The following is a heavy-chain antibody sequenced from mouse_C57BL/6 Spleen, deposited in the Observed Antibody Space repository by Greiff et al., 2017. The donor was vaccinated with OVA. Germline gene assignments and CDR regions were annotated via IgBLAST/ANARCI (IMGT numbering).Heavy chain of an antibody. CDR2: ISYDGSN. CDR3: ARDLLRSYWYFDV. V-gene: IGHV3-6*01. J-gene: IGHJ1*03. CDR1: GYSITSGYY. D-gene: IGHD1-1*01. Sequence: EVQLQQSGPGLVKPSQSLSLTCSVTGYSITSGYYWNWIRQFPGNKLEWMGYISYDGSNNYNPSLKNRISITRDTSKNQFFLKLNSVTTEDTATYDCARDLLRSYWYFDVWGTGTTVTVSS.